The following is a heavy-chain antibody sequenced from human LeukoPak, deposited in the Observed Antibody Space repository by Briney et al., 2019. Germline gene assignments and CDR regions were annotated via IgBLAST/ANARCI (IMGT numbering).Heavy chain of an antibody. CDR2: IYWNDDK. CDR3: AHRSGSYDPNNWFDP. V-gene: IGHV2-5*01. Sequence: SGPTLVNPTQTLTLTCTFSGFSLSTSGVGVGWIRQPPGKALEWLALIYWNDDKRYSPSLKSRLTITKDTSKNQVVLTMTNMDPVDTATYYCAHRSGSYDPNNWFDPWGQGTLVTVSS. D-gene: IGHD1-26*01. CDR1: GFSLSTSGVG. J-gene: IGHJ5*02.